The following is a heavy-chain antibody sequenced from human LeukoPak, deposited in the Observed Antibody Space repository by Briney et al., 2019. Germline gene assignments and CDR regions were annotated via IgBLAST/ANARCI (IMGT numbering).Heavy chain of an antibody. CDR3: AKGLRGIDY. Sequence: GGSLRLSCAASGFTFSIYDMSWVRQAPGKGLEWVSSIRANGRDTFYADSMKGRFTISRDNSKNTLYLQMNSLRAEDTAVYYCAKGLRGIDYWGQGTLVTVSS. CDR2: IRANGRDT. CDR1: GFTFSIYD. J-gene: IGHJ4*02. V-gene: IGHV3-23*01. D-gene: IGHD3-16*01.